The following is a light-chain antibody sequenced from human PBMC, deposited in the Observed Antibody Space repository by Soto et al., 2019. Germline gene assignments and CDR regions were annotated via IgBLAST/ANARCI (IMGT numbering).Light chain of an antibody. CDR1: QTVERW. J-gene: IGKJ1*01. CDR3: QQYKDYVWT. Sequence: DIQMTQSPSTLPASVGDRVTISCRASQTVERWLAWYQQKPGKAPKLLISDVSSLERGVPSRFSGSGSATEFTLTISGLQSHDFATYYCQQYKDYVWTFGQGTKV. CDR2: DVS. V-gene: IGKV1-5*01.